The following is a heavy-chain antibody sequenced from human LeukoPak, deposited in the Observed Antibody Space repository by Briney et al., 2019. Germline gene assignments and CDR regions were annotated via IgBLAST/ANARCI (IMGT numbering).Heavy chain of an antibody. V-gene: IGHV1-2*07. D-gene: IGHD3-16*01. Sequence: ASVKVSCKASGYTFTNYSMSWVRQAPGQGLEWMGWINPKNGGANYAPSFRGRVTMTRDRSTSTVYMELTRLTSDDTAVYYCARASFWESPVNWFDPWGQGTLVTVSS. CDR2: INPKNGGA. J-gene: IGHJ5*02. CDR3: ARASFWESPVNWFDP. CDR1: GYTFTNYS.